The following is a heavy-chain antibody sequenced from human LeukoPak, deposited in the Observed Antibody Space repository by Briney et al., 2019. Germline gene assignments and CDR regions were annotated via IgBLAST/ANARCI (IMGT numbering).Heavy chain of an antibody. CDR2: IYYSGST. J-gene: IGHJ4*02. CDR1: GGSISSGDYY. V-gene: IGHV4-30-4*01. CDR3: ASHEGFGELSFDY. D-gene: IGHD3-10*01. Sequence: PSQTLSLTSTVSGGSISSGDYYWSWIRQPPGKGLEWIGYIYYSGSTYYNPSLKSRVTISVDTSKNQFSLKLSSVAAADTAVYYCASHEGFGELSFDYWGQGTLVTVSS.